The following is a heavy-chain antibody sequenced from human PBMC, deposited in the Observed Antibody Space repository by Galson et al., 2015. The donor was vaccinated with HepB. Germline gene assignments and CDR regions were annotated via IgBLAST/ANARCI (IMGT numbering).Heavy chain of an antibody. Sequence: QSGAEVKKPGESLKISCKGSGYGFTNHWIGWVRQMPGKGLEWMGIIYLGDSDTRYSPSFQGQVTISADKSITTAYLQWGSLKATDTAIYYCARGPFDSNTYYYFDYWGQGTLVTVSS. CDR1: GYGFTNHW. CDR3: ARGPFDSNTYYYFDY. V-gene: IGHV5-51*01. J-gene: IGHJ4*02. D-gene: IGHD2/OR15-2a*01. CDR2: IYLGDSDT.